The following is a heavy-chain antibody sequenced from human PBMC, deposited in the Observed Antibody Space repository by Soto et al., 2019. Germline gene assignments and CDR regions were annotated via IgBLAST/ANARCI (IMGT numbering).Heavy chain of an antibody. Sequence: PSETLSLTCTVSGGSISSYYWSWIRQPAGKGLEWIGRIYTSGSTNYNPSLKSRVTMSVDTSKNQFSLKLSSVTAADTAVYYCARGEYYYDSRKNFQHWGRGTLVTVSS. CDR1: GGSISSYY. CDR3: ARGEYYYDSRKNFQH. J-gene: IGHJ1*01. CDR2: IYTSGST. D-gene: IGHD3-22*01. V-gene: IGHV4-4*07.